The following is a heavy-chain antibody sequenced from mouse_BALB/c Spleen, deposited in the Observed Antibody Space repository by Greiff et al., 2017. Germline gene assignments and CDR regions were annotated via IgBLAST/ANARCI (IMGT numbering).Heavy chain of an antibody. CDR2: IDPENGDT. Sequence: EVQLQQSGAELVRSGASVKLSCTASGFNIKDYYMHWVKQRPEQGLEWIGWIDPENGDTEYAPKFQGKATMTADTSSNTAYLQRSSLTSEDTAVYYGNWGIYYDNYYAMDYWGQGTSVTVSS. V-gene: IGHV14-4*02. D-gene: IGHD2-1*01. CDR1: GFNIKDYY. CDR3: NWGIYYDNYYAMDY. J-gene: IGHJ4*01.